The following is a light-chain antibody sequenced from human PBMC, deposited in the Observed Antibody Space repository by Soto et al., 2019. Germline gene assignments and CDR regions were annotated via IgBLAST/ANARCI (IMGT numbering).Light chain of an antibody. CDR1: SSNIGAGYD. J-gene: IGLJ1*01. V-gene: IGLV1-40*01. CDR2: GNS. CDR3: QSYDSSLSGNYV. Sequence: PVLTLPPSVSGAPGQRVTISCTGSSSNIGAGYDVHWYQQLPGTAPKLLIYGNSNRPSGVPDRFSGSKSGTSASLAITGLQAEDEADYYCQSYDSSLSGNYVFGTGTKVTVL.